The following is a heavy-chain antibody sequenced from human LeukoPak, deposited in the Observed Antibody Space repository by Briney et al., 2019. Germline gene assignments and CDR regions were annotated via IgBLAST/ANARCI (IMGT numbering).Heavy chain of an antibody. CDR2: IYSDNT. J-gene: IGHJ4*02. CDR3: ATYRQVLLPFES. Sequence: PGGSLRLSCTVSGFTVSSNSMSWVRQAPGKGLEWVSFIYSDNTHYSDSVKGRFTISRDNSKNTLYLQMNSLRAEDTATYYCATYRQVLLPFESWGQGTLVTVSS. CDR1: GFTVSSNS. V-gene: IGHV3-53*01. D-gene: IGHD2-8*02.